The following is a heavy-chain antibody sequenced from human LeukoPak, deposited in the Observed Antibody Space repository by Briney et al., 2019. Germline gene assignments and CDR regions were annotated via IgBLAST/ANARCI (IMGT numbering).Heavy chain of an antibody. D-gene: IGHD3-3*01. CDR3: ARLSTYYDFWSPLDY. V-gene: IGHV4-59*02. J-gene: IGHJ4*02. CDR1: GASVSSHY. CDR2: VSYSEGT. Sequence: SETLSLTCTVSGASVSSHYWSWIRQPPGKGLEWIGYVSYSEGTNYNPSLKSRVTISLDTSKDQFSLRLNPVTAADTAVYYCARLSTYYDFWSPLDYWGQGTLVTVSS.